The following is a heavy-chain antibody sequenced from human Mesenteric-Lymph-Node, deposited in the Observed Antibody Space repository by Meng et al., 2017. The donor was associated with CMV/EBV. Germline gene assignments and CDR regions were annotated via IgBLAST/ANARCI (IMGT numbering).Heavy chain of an antibody. CDR3: ARGGLAAPAHF. CDR1: GYTFSDHY. CDR2: INPKNGDT. D-gene: IGHD6-25*01. V-gene: IGHV1-2*02. Sequence: ASVKVSCKASGYTFSDHYIHWVRQAPGQGLDWIGWINPKNGDTNHAQKFQGRVTVARDTSISTVSMELRSLRSDDTALYYCARGGLAAPAHFWGQGTLVTVSS. J-gene: IGHJ4*02.